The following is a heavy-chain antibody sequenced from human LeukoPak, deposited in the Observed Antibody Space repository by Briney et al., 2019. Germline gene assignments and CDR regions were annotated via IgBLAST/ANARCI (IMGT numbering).Heavy chain of an antibody. J-gene: IGHJ4*02. CDR1: GGTFSSYA. Sequence: SVKVSCKASGGTFSSYAISWVRQAPGQGLEWMGGIIPIFGTANYAQKFQGRVTITADESTSTAYMELSSLRSEDTSVYYCARAPIAVAGIASHFDYWGQGTLVTVSS. CDR3: ARAPIAVAGIASHFDY. D-gene: IGHD6-19*01. V-gene: IGHV1-69*13. CDR2: IIPIFGTA.